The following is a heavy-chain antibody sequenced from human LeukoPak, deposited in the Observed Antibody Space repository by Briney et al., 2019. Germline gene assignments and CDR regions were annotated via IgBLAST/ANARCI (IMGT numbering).Heavy chain of an antibody. CDR1: GGSFSGYY. CDR3: ASGSGGSCYY. V-gene: IGHV4-31*11. Sequence: SETLSLTCAVYGGSFSGYYWSWIRQHPGKGLEWIGYIYYSGSTYYNPSLKSRVTISVDTSKNQFSLKLSSVTAADTAVYYCASGSGGSCYYWGQGTLVTVSS. CDR2: IYYSGST. D-gene: IGHD2-15*01. J-gene: IGHJ4*02.